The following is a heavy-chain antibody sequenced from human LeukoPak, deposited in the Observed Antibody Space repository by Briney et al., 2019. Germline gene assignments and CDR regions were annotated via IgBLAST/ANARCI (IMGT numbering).Heavy chain of an antibody. Sequence: TGGSLRLSCAASGFTFSSYGMHWVRQAPGKGLEWVAVIWYDGSNKYYADSVKGRFTISRDNSKNTLYLQMNSLRAEDTAVYYCARGFIVGATGFDYWGQGTLVTVSS. V-gene: IGHV3-33*01. J-gene: IGHJ4*02. CDR1: GFTFSSYG. CDR3: ARGFIVGATGFDY. D-gene: IGHD1-26*01. CDR2: IWYDGSNK.